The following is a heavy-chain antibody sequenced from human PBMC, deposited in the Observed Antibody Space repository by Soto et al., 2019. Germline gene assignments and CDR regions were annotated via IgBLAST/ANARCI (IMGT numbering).Heavy chain of an antibody. J-gene: IGHJ4*02. CDR1: GGSISSGGYS. D-gene: IGHD2-8*01. CDR3: ARLLGYCTNGVCSELNYYFDY. CDR2: IYHSGST. V-gene: IGHV4-30-2*01. Sequence: PSETLSLTCAVSGGSISSGGYSWSWLRQPPGTGLEWIGYIYHSGSTYYNPSLKSRVTISVDRSKNQFSLKLSSVTAADTAVHYCARLLGYCTNGVCSELNYYFDYWGQGTLVTVSS.